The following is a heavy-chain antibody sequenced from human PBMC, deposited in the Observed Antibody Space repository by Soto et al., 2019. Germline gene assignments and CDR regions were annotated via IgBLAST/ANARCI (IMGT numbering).Heavy chain of an antibody. D-gene: IGHD2-2*01. CDR2: INHSGST. V-gene: IGHV4-34*01. J-gene: IGHJ4*02. CDR1: GGSFSGYY. CDR3: ASSPDCSSNSCYGY. Sequence: QVQLQQWGAGLLKPSETLSLTCAVYGGSFSGYYWSWIRQPLGKGLEWIGEINHSGSTNYNPSHKSLVTISVHSSKNQFSLKLSSVTAADTAVYYCASSPDCSSNSCYGYWGQGTLVTVSS.